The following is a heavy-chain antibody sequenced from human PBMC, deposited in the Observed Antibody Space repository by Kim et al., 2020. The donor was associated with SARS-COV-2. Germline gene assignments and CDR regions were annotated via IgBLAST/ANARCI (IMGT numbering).Heavy chain of an antibody. CDR3: AKTVESMGYYDSSGFDY. J-gene: IGHJ4*02. CDR1: GFTFDDYA. V-gene: IGHV3-9*01. Sequence: GGSLRLSCAASGFTFDDYAMHWVRQAPGKGLEWVSGISWNSGSIAYADSVKGRFTISRDNAKNSLYLQMNSLGAEDTALYYCAKTVESMGYYDSSGFDYWGQGTLVTVSS. CDR2: ISWNSGSI. D-gene: IGHD3-22*01.